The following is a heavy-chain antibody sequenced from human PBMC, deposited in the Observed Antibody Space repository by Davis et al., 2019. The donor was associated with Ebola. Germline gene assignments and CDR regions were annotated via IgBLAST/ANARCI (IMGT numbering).Heavy chain of an antibody. J-gene: IGHJ3*02. Sequence: PSETLSLTCTVSGGSISSYYWSWIRQPPGKGLEWIGYIYYSGSTNYNPSLKSRVTISVDTSKNQFSLKLSSVTAADTAVYYCARENHYYDSSGYYSDAFDIWGQGTMVTVSS. CDR3: ARENHYYDSSGYYSDAFDI. D-gene: IGHD3-22*01. CDR1: GGSISSYY. CDR2: IYYSGST. V-gene: IGHV4-59*01.